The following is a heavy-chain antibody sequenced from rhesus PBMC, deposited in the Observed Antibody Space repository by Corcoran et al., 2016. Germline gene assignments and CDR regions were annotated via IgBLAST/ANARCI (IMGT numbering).Heavy chain of an antibody. V-gene: IGHV4-147*01. CDR3: ALPGNNGAFDY. CDR1: GGPISATW. Sequence: QLQLQESGPGLVKPSETLSLTCAVSGGPISATWWTWIRKPPGKGLEWIGRISGISGSTSYNPSLKSRLTISTDTSKNQFSLKLSSVTAADTAVYYCALPGNNGAFDYWGQGVLVTVSS. D-gene: IGHD1-20*01. J-gene: IGHJ4*01. CDR2: ISGISGST.